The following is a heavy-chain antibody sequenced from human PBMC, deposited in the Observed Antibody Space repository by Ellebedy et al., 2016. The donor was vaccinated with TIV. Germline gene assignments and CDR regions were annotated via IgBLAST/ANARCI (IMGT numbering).Heavy chain of an antibody. Sequence: GESLKISXAASGFTFSSYSMNWVRQAPGKGLEWVSYISSSSSTIYYADSVKGRFTISRDNAKNSLYLQMNSLRDEDTAVYYCASRAIFGMGIDAFDIWGQGTMVTVSS. CDR2: ISSSSSTI. CDR1: GFTFSSYS. CDR3: ASRAIFGMGIDAFDI. V-gene: IGHV3-48*02. D-gene: IGHD3-3*01. J-gene: IGHJ3*02.